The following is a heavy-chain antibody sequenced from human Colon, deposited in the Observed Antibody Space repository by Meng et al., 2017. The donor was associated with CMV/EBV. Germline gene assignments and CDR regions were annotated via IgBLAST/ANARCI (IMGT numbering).Heavy chain of an antibody. D-gene: IGHD1-26*01. J-gene: IGHJ4*02. CDR1: GLTCRSYA. CDR3: AKGRGLGASASNY. Sequence: ASGLTCRSYASSWVRQAPGKGLEWVSTITGSGDGTYYADSVKGRFTISRDTSKNTLSLQMNSLRADDTAIYYCAKGRGLGASASNYWGQGTLVTVSS. CDR2: ITGSGDGT. V-gene: IGHV3-23*01.